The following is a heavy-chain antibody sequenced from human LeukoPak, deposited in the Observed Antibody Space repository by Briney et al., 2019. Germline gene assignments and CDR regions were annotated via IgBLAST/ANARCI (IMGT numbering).Heavy chain of an antibody. V-gene: IGHV4-59*11. CDR3: TREITGHYRSLGGFAFDI. J-gene: IGHJ3*02. D-gene: IGHD3-16*01. CDR1: GASITQHY. CDR2: FYYDGST. Sequence: PSETLSLTCSVSGASITQHYWSWIRQPPGKGLEYIGYFYYDGSTNYTSSVRSRVTILVDTSKNQFTLNLRSVTAADTAKYYCTREITGHYRSLGGFAFDIWGQGTMVAVSS.